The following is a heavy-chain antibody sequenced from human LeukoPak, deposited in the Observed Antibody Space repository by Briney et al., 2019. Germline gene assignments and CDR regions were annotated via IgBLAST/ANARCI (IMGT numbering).Heavy chain of an antibody. Sequence: PGGSLRLSCAASGFTFSNYWMHWVRQAPGEGLVWVSLINSDGSSTNYADSVKGRFTISRDNAKNTLYLQMNSLRAEDTAVYYCARGQPGYSSSWYQSWGQGTLVTVSS. CDR1: GFTFSNYW. CDR3: ARGQPGYSSSWYQS. J-gene: IGHJ5*02. D-gene: IGHD6-13*01. CDR2: INSDGSST. V-gene: IGHV3-74*01.